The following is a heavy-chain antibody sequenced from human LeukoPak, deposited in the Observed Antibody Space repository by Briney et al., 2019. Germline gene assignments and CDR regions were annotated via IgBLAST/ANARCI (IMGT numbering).Heavy chain of an antibody. D-gene: IGHD3-10*01. Sequence: GESLKISCMGSGYSFTDYWIAWVRQMPGKGLEWMGIIYPGDSDTTYSPSFEGQVTVSADKSISTAYLQWSSLKASDTAVYYCTKGVSGTYFGMDVWGQGTTVTVSS. J-gene: IGHJ6*02. CDR1: GYSFTDYW. V-gene: IGHV5-51*01. CDR2: IYPGDSDT. CDR3: TKGVSGTYFGMDV.